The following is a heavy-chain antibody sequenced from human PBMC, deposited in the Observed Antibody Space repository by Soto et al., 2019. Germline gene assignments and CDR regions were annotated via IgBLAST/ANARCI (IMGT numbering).Heavy chain of an antibody. CDR2: IWYDGSNK. CDR3: ARDRRWQDGFKVVAATQRYFDY. CDR1: GFTFSSYG. V-gene: IGHV3-33*01. D-gene: IGHD2-15*01. J-gene: IGHJ4*02. Sequence: QVQLVESGGGVVQPGRSLRLSCAASGFTFSSYGMHWVRQAPGKGLEWVAVIWYDGSNKYYADSVKGRFTISRDNSKNTLYPQMNSLRAEDTAVYYCARDRRWQDGFKVVAATQRYFDYWGQGTLVTVSS.